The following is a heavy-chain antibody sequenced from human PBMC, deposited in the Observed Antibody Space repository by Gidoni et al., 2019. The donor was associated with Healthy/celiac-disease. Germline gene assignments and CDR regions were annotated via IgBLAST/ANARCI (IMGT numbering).Heavy chain of an antibody. V-gene: IGHV3-30-3*01. CDR1: GFTFSSYA. J-gene: IGHJ4*02. CDR2: ISYDGSNK. Sequence: QVQLVESGGGVVQPGRSLRLSCAASGFTFSSYAMHWVRQAPGKGLEWVAVISYDGSNKYYADSVKGRFTISRDNSKNTLYLQMNSLRAEDTAVYYCARDLSGDDGDYWGQGTLVTVSS. CDR3: ARDLSGDDGDY. D-gene: IGHD2-21*02.